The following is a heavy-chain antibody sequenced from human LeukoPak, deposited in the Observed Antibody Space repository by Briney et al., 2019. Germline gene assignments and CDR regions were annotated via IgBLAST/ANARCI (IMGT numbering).Heavy chain of an antibody. J-gene: IGHJ6*02. D-gene: IGHD4-17*01. CDR1: GGTFSSYA. CDR2: IIPILGIA. V-gene: IGHV1-69*04. Sequence: ASVKVSCKASGGTFSSYAISWVRQAPGQGLEWMGRIIPILGIANYAQKFQGRVTITADKSTSTAYMELSSLRSEDTAVYYCATKGGTVTSYYYYYGMDVWGQGTTVTVSS. CDR3: ATKGGTVTSYYYYYGMDV.